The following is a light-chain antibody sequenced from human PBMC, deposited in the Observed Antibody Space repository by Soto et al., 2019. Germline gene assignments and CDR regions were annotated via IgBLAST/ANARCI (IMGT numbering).Light chain of an antibody. Sequence: DIVLTQSPAILSLSPGERATLSCRASEDVGNSLAWYQQRPGQSPRLLIYDVSNRATGIPSRFSGSGSGADFTLTISSLEPDDFAVYYCQPRYNWLRPFGQRTKVDIK. J-gene: IGKJ1*01. V-gene: IGKV3D-11*01. CDR2: DVS. CDR3: QPRYNWLRP. CDR1: EDVGNS.